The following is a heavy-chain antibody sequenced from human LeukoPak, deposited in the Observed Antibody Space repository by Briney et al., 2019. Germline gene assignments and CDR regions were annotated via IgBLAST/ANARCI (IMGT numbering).Heavy chain of an antibody. Sequence: SQTLSLTCTVSGGSISTYSWIYIRQPPGKGQEWIGSISYSGSTKYNPSLKSRVTISLDTSKNQFSLKLSSVTSADTAVYYCVRGYQLLPDAFDIWGQGTMVTVSS. D-gene: IGHD2-2*01. J-gene: IGHJ3*02. V-gene: IGHV4-59*01. CDR1: GGSISTYS. CDR2: ISYSGST. CDR3: VRGYQLLPDAFDI.